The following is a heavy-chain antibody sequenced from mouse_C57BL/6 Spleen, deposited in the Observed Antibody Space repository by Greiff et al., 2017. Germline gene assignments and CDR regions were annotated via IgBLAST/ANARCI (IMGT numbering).Heavy chain of an antibody. V-gene: IGHV1-15*01. CDR1: GYTFTDYE. J-gene: IGHJ4*01. CDR3: TRWDGSSCDAMDY. CDR2: IDPETGGT. Sequence: VQLQQSGAELVRPGASVTLSCKASGYTFTDYEMHWVKQTPVHGLEWIGAIDPETGGTAYNQKFKGKAILTADKTSSTDYMELRSLTSEVSAVYYCTRWDGSSCDAMDYWGQGTSVTVSS. D-gene: IGHD1-1*01.